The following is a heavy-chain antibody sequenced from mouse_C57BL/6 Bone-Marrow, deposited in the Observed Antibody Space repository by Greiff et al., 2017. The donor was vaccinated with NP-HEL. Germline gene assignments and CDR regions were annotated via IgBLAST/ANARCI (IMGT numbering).Heavy chain of an antibody. J-gene: IGHJ2*01. CDR1: GYTFTSYG. CDR2: IYPRSGNT. Sequence: QVHVKQSGAELARPGASVKLSCKASGYTFTSYGISWVKQRTGQGLEWIGEIYPRSGNTYYNEKFKGKATLTADKSSSTAYMELRSLTSEDSAVYFCAHPGAAQATVDYWGQGTTLTVSS. V-gene: IGHV1-81*01. D-gene: IGHD3-2*02. CDR3: AHPGAAQATVDY.